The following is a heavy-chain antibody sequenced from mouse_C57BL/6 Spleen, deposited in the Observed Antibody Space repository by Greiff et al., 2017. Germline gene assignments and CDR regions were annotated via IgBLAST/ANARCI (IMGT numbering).Heavy chain of an antibody. J-gene: IGHJ4*01. V-gene: IGHV14-2*01. CDR1: GFNIKDYY. CDR2: IDPEDGET. CDR3: ARKGTRGDAMDY. Sequence: VQLQQSGAELVKPGASVKLSCTASGFNIKDYYMHWVKQRTEQGLEWIGRIDPEDGETKYAPKFPGKATITADTSSNTAYLQLSSLTSEDTAVYYCARKGTRGDAMDYWGQGTSVTVSS.